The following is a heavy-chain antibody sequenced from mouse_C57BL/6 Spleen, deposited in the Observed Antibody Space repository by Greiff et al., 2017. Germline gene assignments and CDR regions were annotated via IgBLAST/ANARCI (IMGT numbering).Heavy chain of an antibody. CDR3: ARIGR. CDR1: GYTFTSYW. Sequence: VQLQQPGAELVKPGASVKLSCKASGYTFTSYWMQWVKQRPGQGLEWIGEIDPSDSYTNYNQKFKGKATLTVDTSSSTAYMQLSSLTSEDSAVYYCARIGRWGQGTTLTVSS. J-gene: IGHJ2*01. CDR2: IDPSDSYT. V-gene: IGHV1-50*01.